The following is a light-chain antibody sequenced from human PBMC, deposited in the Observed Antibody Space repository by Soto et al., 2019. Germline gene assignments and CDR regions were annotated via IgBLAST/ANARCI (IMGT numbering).Light chain of an antibody. CDR1: QSVSSNY. J-gene: IGKJ5*01. CDR2: GAS. Sequence: IVLTQSPGTLSLSPGERATLSCRATQSVSSNYLAWYQQKAGQAPRLLIYGASSRATGIPDRFSGSGSGTDFTLTISRLEPEDFAVDYCQQYGRSPLTFGQGTRLEIK. CDR3: QQYGRSPLT. V-gene: IGKV3-20*01.